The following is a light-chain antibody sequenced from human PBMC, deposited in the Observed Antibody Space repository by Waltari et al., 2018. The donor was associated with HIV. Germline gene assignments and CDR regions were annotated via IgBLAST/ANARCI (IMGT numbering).Light chain of an antibody. CDR1: QDIRTT. CDR2: DAS. V-gene: IGKV1-13*02. J-gene: IGKJ5*01. CDR3: QQCNSYPIT. Sequence: AVQFTQSPSSLSASVGDRASITCRASQDIRTTLVWYQQKPGEAPNLLIFDASSLKSGVPSRVSGSGSGTHFALTISSLQPEDFATYYCQQCNSYPITFGQGTRLEIK.